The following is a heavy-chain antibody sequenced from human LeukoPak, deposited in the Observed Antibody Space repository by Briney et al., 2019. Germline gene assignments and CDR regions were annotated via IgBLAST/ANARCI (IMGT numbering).Heavy chain of an antibody. CDR3: AREGRSSTPGY. CDR1: GGSFRSYY. V-gene: IGHV4-4*07. D-gene: IGHD2-15*01. CDR2: ISSSGNT. J-gene: IGHJ4*01. Sequence: SETLSLTCAVYGGSFRSYYWSWIRQPAGKKLEWIGRISSSGNTDYNPSLKSRLTMSVDTSKNQFSLKLNSVTAADTAVYYCAREGRSSTPGYWGQGTLVTVSS.